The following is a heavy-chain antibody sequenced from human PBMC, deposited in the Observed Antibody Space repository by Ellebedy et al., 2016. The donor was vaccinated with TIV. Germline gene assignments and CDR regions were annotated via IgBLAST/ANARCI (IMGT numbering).Heavy chain of an antibody. CDR3: AKGAYPVPTVMAV. Sequence: GESLKISCVASGFSFSNYGMHWVRQAPGKGLEWVAFIRSDGSARYYGDSVSGRFTISRDDSKNTLYLQMNSLRSDDTAVYYCAKGAYPVPTVMAVWGQGTTVTVSS. CDR1: GFSFSNYG. V-gene: IGHV3-30*02. D-gene: IGHD4-17*01. CDR2: IRSDGSAR. J-gene: IGHJ6*02.